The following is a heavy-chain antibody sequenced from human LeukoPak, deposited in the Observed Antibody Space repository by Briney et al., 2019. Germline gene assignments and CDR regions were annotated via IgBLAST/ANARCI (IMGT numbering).Heavy chain of an antibody. D-gene: IGHD3-10*01. Sequence: SETLSLTCAVYGGSFSGYYWSWIRQPPGKGLEWIGEINHSGSTNYIPSLKSRVTISVDTSKNKFSLKLSSVTAADTAVYYCARGSRRGVNNWGQGTLVTVSS. CDR3: ARGSRRGVNN. CDR1: GGSFSGYY. V-gene: IGHV4-34*01. J-gene: IGHJ4*02. CDR2: INHSGST.